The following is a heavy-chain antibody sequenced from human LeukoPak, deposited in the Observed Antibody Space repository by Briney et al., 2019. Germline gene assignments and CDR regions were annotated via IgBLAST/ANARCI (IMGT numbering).Heavy chain of an antibody. Sequence: GGSLRLSCAASGFTFSSYGMHWVRQAPGKGLEWVAVIWYDGSNTYYADSVKGRFAISRDNSKNTLYLQMNSLRAEDTAVYYCARGSLFSYDILTGYYNPRHAFDIWGQGTMVTVSS. CDR1: GFTFSSYG. D-gene: IGHD3-9*01. J-gene: IGHJ3*02. V-gene: IGHV3-33*01. CDR3: ARGSLFSYDILTGYYNPRHAFDI. CDR2: IWYDGSNT.